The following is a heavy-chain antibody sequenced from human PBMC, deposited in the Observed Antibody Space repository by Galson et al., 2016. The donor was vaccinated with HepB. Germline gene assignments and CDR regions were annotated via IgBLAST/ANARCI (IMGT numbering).Heavy chain of an antibody. CDR2: IKRISEGGTT. J-gene: IGHJ4*02. D-gene: IGHD6-13*01. V-gene: IGHV3-15*07. CDR1: GFTFSTGR. Sequence: SLRLSCAGSGFTFSTGRMNWVRQAPGKGLGWVGRIKRISEGGTTDYAAPVKGRFTISRDDAKNTVYLQMNSLKIEDAAVYYCTTAGGSSWPPYWGQGTLVTVSS. CDR3: TTAGGSSWPPY.